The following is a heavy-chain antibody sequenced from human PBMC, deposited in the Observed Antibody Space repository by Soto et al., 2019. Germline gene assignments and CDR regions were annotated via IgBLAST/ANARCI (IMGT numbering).Heavy chain of an antibody. V-gene: IGHV3-30-3*01. CDR1: GFTFSSYA. D-gene: IGHD3-10*01. CDR3: ARASENTMVRGVIIRLGAFDI. CDR2: ISYDGSNK. Sequence: QVQLVESGGGVVQPGRSLRLSCAASGFTFSSYAMHWVRQAPGKGLERVAAISYDGSNKYYADSVKGRFTISRDNSNNTLYLQINSLRAEYTAAYYCARASENTMVRGVIIRLGAFDIWGQGTMVTVSS. J-gene: IGHJ3*02.